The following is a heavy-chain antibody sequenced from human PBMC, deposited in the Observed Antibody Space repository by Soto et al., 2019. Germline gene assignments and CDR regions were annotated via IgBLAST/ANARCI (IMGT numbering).Heavy chain of an antibody. CDR3: ARGQGDFGGEHNWFDP. D-gene: IGHD3-16*01. CDR2: MNPNSGNT. V-gene: IGHV1-8*01. CDR1: GYTFTSYD. J-gene: IGHJ5*02. Sequence: QVQLVQSGAEVKKPGASVKVSCKASGYTFTSYDINWVRQATGQGLEWMGWMNPNSGNTGYAQKFPGRVTMTRNTXIXXAYMELSSLRSEDTAVYYCARGQGDFGGEHNWFDPWGQGTLVTVSS.